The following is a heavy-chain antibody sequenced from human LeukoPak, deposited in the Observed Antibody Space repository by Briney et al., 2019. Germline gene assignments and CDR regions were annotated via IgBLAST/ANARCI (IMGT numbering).Heavy chain of an antibody. CDR1: GFTFSDYY. Sequence: GGSLRLSCAASGFTFSDYYMSWIRQAPGKGLEWVSALSGSGVTTYYADSVKGRFTISRDNSKNTLYLQMNSLRAEDTAVYYCAKVASSSWYAYFDSWGRGTLVTVSS. CDR2: LSGSGVTT. D-gene: IGHD6-13*01. V-gene: IGHV3-23*01. CDR3: AKVASSSWYAYFDS. J-gene: IGHJ4*02.